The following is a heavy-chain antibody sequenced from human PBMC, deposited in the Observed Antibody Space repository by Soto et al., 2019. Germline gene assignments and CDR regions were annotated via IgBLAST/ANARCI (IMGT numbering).Heavy chain of an antibody. CDR2: ISSSSSTI. D-gene: IGHD3-16*01. CDR3: ARDYTQLGDYYYYGMDV. Sequence: PGGSLRLSCAASGFTFSSYSMNWVRQAPGKGLEWVSYISSSSSTIYYADSVKGRFTISRDNAKNSLYLQMNSLRDEDTAVYYCARDYTQLGDYYYYGMDVWGQGTTVTVSS. J-gene: IGHJ6*02. CDR1: GFTFSSYS. V-gene: IGHV3-48*02.